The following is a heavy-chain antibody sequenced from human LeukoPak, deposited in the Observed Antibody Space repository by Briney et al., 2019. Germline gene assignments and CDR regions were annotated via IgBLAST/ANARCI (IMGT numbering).Heavy chain of an antibody. V-gene: IGHV1-18*01. CDR3: ARDTYYDFWSGYLDAFDI. CDR2: ISAYNGNT. D-gene: IGHD3-3*01. CDR1: GYTFTSYG. J-gene: IGHJ3*02. Sequence: GASVKVSCKASGYTFTSYGISWVRQAPGQGLEWMGWISAYNGNTNYAQKLQGRVTMTTDTSTSTAYMELRSLRSDDTAVYYCARDTYYDFWSGYLDAFDIWGQGTMVTVPS.